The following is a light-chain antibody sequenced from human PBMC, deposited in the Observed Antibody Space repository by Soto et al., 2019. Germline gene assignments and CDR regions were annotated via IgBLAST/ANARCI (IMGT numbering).Light chain of an antibody. Sequence: QSVLTQPPSASGTPGQRVTISCSGSSSNIESNYVYWYQQLPGSAPKLLIYRNDQRPSGVPDRFSGSKSGTSASLAISGLRSEDEADYHCAAWDDSLRGVVFGGGTKVTVL. V-gene: IGLV1-47*01. J-gene: IGLJ2*01. CDR2: RND. CDR1: SSNIESNY. CDR3: AAWDDSLRGVV.